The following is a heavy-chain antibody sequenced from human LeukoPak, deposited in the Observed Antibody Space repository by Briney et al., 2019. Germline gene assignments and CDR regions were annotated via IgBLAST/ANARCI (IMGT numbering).Heavy chain of an antibody. Sequence: GRSLRLSCAASGFTFSGSGMHWVRQAPGKGLEWVAVIWYDGSENYYADSGKGRFTISRDNSKNTLYLQMNSLRVDDTAMYYCARDRAATGDWYFDLWGRGTLVTVSS. CDR1: GFTFSGSG. CDR3: ARDRAATGDWYFDL. CDR2: IWYDGSEN. V-gene: IGHV3-33*01. J-gene: IGHJ2*01. D-gene: IGHD6-13*01.